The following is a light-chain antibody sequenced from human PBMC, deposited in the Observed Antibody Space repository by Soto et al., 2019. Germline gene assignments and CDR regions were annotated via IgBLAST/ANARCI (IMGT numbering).Light chain of an antibody. CDR3: SSYTSSSTLGV. CDR2: DVS. Sequence: QSALTQPASVSGSPGQSITISCTGTSSDVGGYNYVSWYQQHPGKAPKLLIYDVSNRPSGVSNRFSGSKSGNTASLTISGLEAEDEAEDYCSSYTSSSTLGVFGGGTQLTVL. CDR1: SSDVGGYNY. J-gene: IGLJ7*01. V-gene: IGLV2-14*01.